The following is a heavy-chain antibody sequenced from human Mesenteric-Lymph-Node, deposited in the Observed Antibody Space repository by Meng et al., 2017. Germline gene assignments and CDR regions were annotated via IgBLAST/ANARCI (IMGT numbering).Heavy chain of an antibody. Sequence: QVRLVEAVAGGKKTVASGNVSCNASGCAFTGYYMHWVRQAPGQGLEWMGRTHPHSGGTNYAQKFQGRVTMTRDTSISTAYMELRRLRSDDTAVYYCARGADSSGYYYAEFDYWGQGTLVTVSS. CDR2: THPHSGGT. D-gene: IGHD3-22*01. CDR3: ARGADSSGYYYAEFDY. V-gene: IGHV1-2*06. CDR1: GCAFTGYY. J-gene: IGHJ4*02.